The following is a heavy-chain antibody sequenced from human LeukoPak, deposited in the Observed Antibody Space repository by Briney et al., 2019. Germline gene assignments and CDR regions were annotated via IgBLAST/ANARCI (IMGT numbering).Heavy chain of an antibody. V-gene: IGHV4-34*01. CDR2: INHSGNT. D-gene: IGHD1-14*01. J-gene: IGHJ4*02. CDR3: ARRVRSVDHRCDF. Sequence: SETLSLTCAVYGGSFTIYSWTWIRQSPGKGLEWIGEINHSGNTNYNPSLKSRVTISVDTSKNQFSLQVTSVTAADTAVYYCARRVRSVDHRCDFWGQGTLVTVSS. CDR1: GGSFTIYS.